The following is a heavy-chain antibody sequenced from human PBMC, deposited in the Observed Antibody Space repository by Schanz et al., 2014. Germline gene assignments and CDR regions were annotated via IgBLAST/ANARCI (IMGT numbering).Heavy chain of an antibody. CDR2: INPNSGAT. CDR1: GYTFTVYY. CDR3: ARGTTGYDS. V-gene: IGHV1-2*02. Sequence: QVQLVQSGAEVKKPGASVKVSCKASGYTFTVYYMHWVRQAPGQGIEWLGWINPNSGATSSAKKFQGRVTMTRDTSTGTVYMQLSSMAPDDTAIYYCARGTTGYDSWGQGTLVTVSS. D-gene: IGHD5-12*01. J-gene: IGHJ4*02.